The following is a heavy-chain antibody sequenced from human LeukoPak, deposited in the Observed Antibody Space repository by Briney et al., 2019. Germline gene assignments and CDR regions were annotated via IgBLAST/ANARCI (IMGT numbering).Heavy chain of an antibody. CDR3: AKDGLFLNYYDSSGYYYDWFDP. CDR1: GFTFSSYA. Sequence: GGSLRLSCAASGFTFSSYAMSWVRQAPGKGLEWVSDISGSGGSTYYADSVKGGFTISRDNSKNTLYMQMNSLRAEDTAVYYCAKDGLFLNYYDSSGYYYDWFDPWGQGTLVTVSS. J-gene: IGHJ5*02. D-gene: IGHD3-22*01. CDR2: ISGSGGST. V-gene: IGHV3-23*01.